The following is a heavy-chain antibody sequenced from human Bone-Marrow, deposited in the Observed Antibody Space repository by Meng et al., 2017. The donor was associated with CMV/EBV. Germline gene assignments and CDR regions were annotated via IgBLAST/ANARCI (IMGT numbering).Heavy chain of an antibody. CDR3: ARDFSSTDAFDI. CDR2: INSDGSST. V-gene: IGHV3-74*01. J-gene: IGHJ3*02. Sequence: GESLKISCAASGFTFSSYEMNWVRQAPGKGLVWVSRINSDGSSTSYADSVKGRFTISRDNAKNTLYLQMNSLRAEDTAVYYCARDFSSTDAFDIWGQGTMVTVSS. D-gene: IGHD2-2*01. CDR1: GFTFSSYE.